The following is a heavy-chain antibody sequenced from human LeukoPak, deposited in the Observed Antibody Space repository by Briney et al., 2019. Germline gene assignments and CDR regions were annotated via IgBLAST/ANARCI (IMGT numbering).Heavy chain of an antibody. CDR3: ARDNKVRDDFWSGYYDY. J-gene: IGHJ4*02. V-gene: IGHV1-3*01. CDR2: INAGNGNT. D-gene: IGHD3-3*01. CDR1: GYTFTTYA. Sequence: EASVTVSCTASGYTFTTYAMNWVRQAPGQRLEWMGWINAGNGNTKYSENFQGRDTITRDTSASTAHMELSSLRSEDTAVYYCARDNKVRDDFWSGYYDYWGQGTLVTVSS.